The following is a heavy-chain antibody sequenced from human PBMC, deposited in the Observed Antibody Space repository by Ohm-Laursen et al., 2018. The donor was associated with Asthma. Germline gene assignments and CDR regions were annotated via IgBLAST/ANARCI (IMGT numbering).Heavy chain of an antibody. CDR1: GYTFTSYA. V-gene: IGHV1-8*02. Sequence: ASVKVSCKASGYTFTSYAMNWVRQATGQGLEWMGWMNPNSGNTDYERKFQGRVTMTRNTSISTAYLELSSLSSEDTAVYYWARLGYGGNSGFDYWGQGTLVTVSS. J-gene: IGHJ4*02. CDR2: MNPNSGNT. D-gene: IGHD4-23*01. CDR3: ARLGYGGNSGFDY.